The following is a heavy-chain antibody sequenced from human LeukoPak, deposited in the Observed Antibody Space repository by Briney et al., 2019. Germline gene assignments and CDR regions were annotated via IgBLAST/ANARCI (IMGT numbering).Heavy chain of an antibody. D-gene: IGHD3-22*01. V-gene: IGHV4-39*01. CDR2: IYYRGST. CDR1: GGSISSSSYY. Sequence: SETLSLTCTVSGGSISSSSYYWGWIRQPPGKGLEWIGSIYYRGSTYYNPSLKSRVTISVDTSKNQFSLKLSSVTAADTAVYHCARLRYYDSSAYYYAFDYWGQGTLVTVSS. J-gene: IGHJ4*02. CDR3: ARLRYYDSSAYYYAFDY.